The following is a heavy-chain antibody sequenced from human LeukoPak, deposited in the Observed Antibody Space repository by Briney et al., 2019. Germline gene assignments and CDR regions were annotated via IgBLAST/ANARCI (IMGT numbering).Heavy chain of an antibody. V-gene: IGHV3-21*01. J-gene: IGHJ4*02. CDR2: ISSSSSYI. Sequence: PGGSLRLSCAASGFTLSSYSMNWVRQAPGKGLEWVSSISSSSSYIYYADSVKGRFTISRDNAKNSLYLQMNSLRAEDTAVYYCASYCSSTSCYTDLDYWGQGTLVTVSS. CDR3: ASYCSSTSCYTDLDY. D-gene: IGHD2-2*02. CDR1: GFTLSSYS.